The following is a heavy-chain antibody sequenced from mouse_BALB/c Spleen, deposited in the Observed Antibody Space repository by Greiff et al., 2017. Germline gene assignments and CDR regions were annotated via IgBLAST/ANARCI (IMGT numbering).Heavy chain of an antibody. D-gene: IGHD2-1*01. CDR2: ISCSGCT. V-gene: IGHV3-2*02. CDR3: ALYYGNFAWFAY. J-gene: IGHJ3*01. CDR1: GYSFTSYYV. Sequence: VKLQESGPGLVKPSQSLSLSCTATGYSFTSYYVCYCIRQLPRNKLEWMAYISCSGCTSYNPSLKRRITITRDKSKNQFFLQLNAVTTEDTATYYCALYYGNFAWFAYWGQGTLVTVSA.